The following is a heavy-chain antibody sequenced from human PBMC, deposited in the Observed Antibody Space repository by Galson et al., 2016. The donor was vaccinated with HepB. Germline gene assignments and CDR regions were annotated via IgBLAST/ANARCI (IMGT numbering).Heavy chain of an antibody. CDR1: GYTLTSYG. D-gene: IGHD3/OR15-3a*01. J-gene: IGHJ6*03. CDR3: ARDTDGLNDFWTGRHMDI. Sequence: SVKVSCKASGYTLTSYGISWVRQAPGQGLEWMGWIGGYNGNTNYAQKFRGRVTMTRDTSMSTAYMELRSLRSDDTAVYYCARDTDGLNDFWTGRHMDIWGKGTTVTVSS. CDR2: IGGYNGNT. V-gene: IGHV1-18*04.